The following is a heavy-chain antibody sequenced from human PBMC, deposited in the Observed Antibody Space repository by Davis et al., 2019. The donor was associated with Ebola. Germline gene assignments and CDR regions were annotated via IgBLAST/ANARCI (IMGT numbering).Heavy chain of an antibody. CDR3: ARGRYSSSSLQFNY. Sequence: PGGSLRLSCAVYGGSFSGYYWSWIRQPPGKGLEWIGEINHSGSTNYNPSLKSRVTISVDTSKNQFSLKLSSVTAADTAVYYCARGRYSSSSLQFNYWGQGTLVTVSS. V-gene: IGHV4-34*01. CDR1: GGSFSGYY. J-gene: IGHJ4*02. CDR2: INHSGST. D-gene: IGHD6-6*01.